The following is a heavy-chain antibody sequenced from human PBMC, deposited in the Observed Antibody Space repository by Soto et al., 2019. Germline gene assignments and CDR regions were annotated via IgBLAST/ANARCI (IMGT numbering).Heavy chain of an antibody. Sequence: GGSLRLSCAASGFPFSSYSMNWVRPAPGKGLEWVSYISSSSSTIYYADSVKGRFTISRDNAKNSLYLQMNSLRDEDTAVYYCARDRTPYYYDSSGYYYGYYYGMDVWGQGTTVTVSS. CDR3: ARDRTPYYYDSSGYYYGYYYGMDV. D-gene: IGHD3-22*01. J-gene: IGHJ6*02. CDR2: ISSSSSTI. CDR1: GFPFSSYS. V-gene: IGHV3-48*02.